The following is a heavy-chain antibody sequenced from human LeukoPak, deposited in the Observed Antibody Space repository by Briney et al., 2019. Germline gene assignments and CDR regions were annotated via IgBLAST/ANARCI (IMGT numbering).Heavy chain of an antibody. D-gene: IGHD6-13*01. J-gene: IGHJ6*02. Sequence: ASVKVSCKASGYTFTSYAMNWVRQAPGQGLEWMGWINTNTGNPTYAQGFTGRFVFSLDTSVSTAYLQISSLKAEDTAVYYCARVGVIDSSSWYGYYYYYGMDVWGQGTTVTVSS. V-gene: IGHV7-4-1*02. CDR2: INTNTGNP. CDR1: GYTFTSYA. CDR3: ARVGVIDSSSWYGYYYYYGMDV.